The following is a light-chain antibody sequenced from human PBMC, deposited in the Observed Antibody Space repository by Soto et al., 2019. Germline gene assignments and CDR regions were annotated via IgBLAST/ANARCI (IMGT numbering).Light chain of an antibody. V-gene: IGKV3-20*01. J-gene: IGKJ4*01. CDR2: GAS. CDR1: QSVSRSY. CDR3: QQYGSSLPLLT. Sequence: EIVLTQAPGTLYLSPGERATLSCRASQSVSRSYLAWYQQKPGQAPRLLIYGASSRATGIPDRFSGSGSGTDFTLTISRLEPEDFAVYYCQQYGSSLPLLTLGGGTKVAIK.